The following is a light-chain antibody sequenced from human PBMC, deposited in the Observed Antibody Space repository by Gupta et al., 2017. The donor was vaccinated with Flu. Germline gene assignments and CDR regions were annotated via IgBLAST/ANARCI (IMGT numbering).Light chain of an antibody. V-gene: IGLV3-21*02. CDR1: NIGRKM. CDR2: DDD. Sequence: CGGNNIGRKMVHWYQQKPGQAPVLVVYDDDDRPSGIPERFSGSNSGNTATLTITWVEAGDEADYYCQVWDSDSALFGAGTKVTVL. CDR3: QVWDSDSAL. J-gene: IGLJ1*01.